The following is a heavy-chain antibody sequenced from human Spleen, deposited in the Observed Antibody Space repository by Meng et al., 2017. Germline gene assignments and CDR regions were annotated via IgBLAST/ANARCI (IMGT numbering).Heavy chain of an antibody. CDR3: ARDRGVAL. CDR2: IYHSGST. V-gene: IGHV4-38-2*02. D-gene: IGHD2-15*01. Sequence: GSLRLSCTVSGYSISSGYYWGWIRQPPGKGLEWIGSIYHSGSTYYNPSLKSRVTISVDTSKNQFSLKLSSVTAADTAVYYCARDRGVALWGQGTLVTVSS. CDR1: GYSISSGYY. J-gene: IGHJ4*02.